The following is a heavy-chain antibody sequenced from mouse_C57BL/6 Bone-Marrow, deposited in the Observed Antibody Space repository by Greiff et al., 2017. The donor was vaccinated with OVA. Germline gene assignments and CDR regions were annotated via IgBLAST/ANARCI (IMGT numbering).Heavy chain of an antibody. CDR1: GFTFTDYY. Sequence: EVQLVESGGGLVQPGGSLSLSCAASGFTFTDYYLSWVRQPPGKALEWLGFLRNKANGYTTEYSASLKGRFTISRDNSQSFLYLHMHALRAEDSATYYCASSRDTLFAYWGQGTLVTVSA. D-gene: IGHD3-3*01. CDR3: ASSRDTLFAY. CDR2: LRNKANGYTT. V-gene: IGHV7-3*01. J-gene: IGHJ3*01.